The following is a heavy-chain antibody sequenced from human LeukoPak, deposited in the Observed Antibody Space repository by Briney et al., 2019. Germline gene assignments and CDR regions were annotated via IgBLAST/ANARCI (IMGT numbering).Heavy chain of an antibody. J-gene: IGHJ4*02. D-gene: IGHD3-10*01. CDR1: GGSISSSSYY. CDR2: IYDSGST. CDR3: ARYLTIWFGELSPPSDYFDY. Sequence: SETLSLTCTVSGGSISSSSYYWGWIRQPPGKGLEWIGSIYDSGSTYYNPSLKSRVTISVDTSKNQFSLKLSSVTAADTAVYYCARYLTIWFGELSPPSDYFDYWGQGTLVTVSS. V-gene: IGHV4-39*07.